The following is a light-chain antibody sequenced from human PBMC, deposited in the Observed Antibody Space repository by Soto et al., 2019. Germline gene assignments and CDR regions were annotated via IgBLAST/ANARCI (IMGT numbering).Light chain of an antibody. Sequence: DIQMTQSPSSLSASVGDRVTITCRASQSISSYLNWYQQKPGKAPKLLIYAASSLQSEFPSRFSGSGSRTDFTLTISKLQPEDFATYYCQQSYSTPSFGPGTKVDIK. CDR2: AAS. J-gene: IGKJ3*01. CDR3: QQSYSTPS. V-gene: IGKV1-39*01. CDR1: QSISSY.